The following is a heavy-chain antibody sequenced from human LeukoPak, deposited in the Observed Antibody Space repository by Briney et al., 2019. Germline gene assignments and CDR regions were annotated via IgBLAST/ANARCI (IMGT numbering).Heavy chain of an antibody. CDR2: IYYSGST. D-gene: IGHD4-17*01. J-gene: IGHJ5*02. V-gene: IGHV4-39*07. Sequence: TFSTYWMSWVRQAPGKGLEWIGSIYYSGSTYYNPSLKSRVTISVDTSKNQFSLKLSSVTAADTAVYYCARGPLTVTRGFDPWGQGTLVTVSS. CDR3: ARGPLTVTRGFDP. CDR1: TFSTYW.